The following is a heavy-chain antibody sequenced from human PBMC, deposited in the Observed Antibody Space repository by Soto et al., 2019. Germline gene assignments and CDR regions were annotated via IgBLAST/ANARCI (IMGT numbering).Heavy chain of an antibody. CDR1: GYSFTSYW. V-gene: IGHV5-51*01. D-gene: IGHD5-18*01. CDR2: IYPGDSDT. Sequence: VESLQISCKGSGYSFTSYWIGWVRQMPGKGLEWMGIIYPGDSDTRYSPSFQGQVTISADKSISTAYLQWSSLKASDTAMYYCARRADTAMAPSRRYYGMDVWGQGTTVTVSS. CDR3: ARRADTAMAPSRRYYGMDV. J-gene: IGHJ6*02.